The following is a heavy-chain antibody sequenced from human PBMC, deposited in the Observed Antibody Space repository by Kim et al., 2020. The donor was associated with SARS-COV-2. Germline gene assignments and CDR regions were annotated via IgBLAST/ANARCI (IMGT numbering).Heavy chain of an antibody. V-gene: IGHV3-23*01. CDR2: ISGSGGST. CDR3: AKRGGYSYGWGQGDGMDV. Sequence: GGSLRLSCAASGFTFSSYAMSWVRQAPGKGLEWVSAISGSGGSTYYADSVKGRFTISRDNSKNTLYLQMNSLRAEDTAVYYCAKRGGYSYGWGQGDGMDVWGQGTTVTVSS. D-gene: IGHD5-18*01. CDR1: GFTFSSYA. J-gene: IGHJ6*02.